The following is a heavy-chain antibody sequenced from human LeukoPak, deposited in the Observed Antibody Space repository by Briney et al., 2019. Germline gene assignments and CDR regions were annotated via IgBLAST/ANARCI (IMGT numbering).Heavy chain of an antibody. CDR2: IRSKAYGGTT. D-gene: IGHD1-20*01. CDR1: GFTFGDYA. Sequence: PGGSLRLSCTASGFTFGDYAMSWVRQAPGKGLEWVGFIRSKAYGGTTEYAASVKGRFTISRDDSKSIAYLQMNSLKTEDTAVYYCTRANRYNWNDDAFDIWGQGTMVTVSS. V-gene: IGHV3-49*04. CDR3: TRANRYNWNDDAFDI. J-gene: IGHJ3*02.